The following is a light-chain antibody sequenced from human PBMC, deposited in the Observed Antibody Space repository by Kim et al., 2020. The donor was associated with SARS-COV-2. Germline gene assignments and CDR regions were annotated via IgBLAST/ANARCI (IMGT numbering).Light chain of an antibody. Sequence: SSELTHDPAVSVALGQTVKITCQGDSLRSYYATWYQQKPRQAPVLVIYGRNNRPSGIPERFSGSTSGNTASLIISGAQAEDEADYYCQSRNSGGNVVFGGGTQLTVL. CDR1: SLRSYY. CDR3: QSRNSGGNVV. CDR2: GRN. V-gene: IGLV3-19*01. J-gene: IGLJ2*01.